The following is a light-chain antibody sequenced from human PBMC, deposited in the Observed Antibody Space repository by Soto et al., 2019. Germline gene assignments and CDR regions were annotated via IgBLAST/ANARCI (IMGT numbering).Light chain of an antibody. J-gene: IGKJ1*01. CDR1: QGVNIW. CDR3: QQYNVYWS. V-gene: IGKV1-5*03. CDR2: RAS. Sequence: MNQSPSTLSAYMGDRVTITCRASQGVNIWLAWYQQKPGRAPKLLIHRASILESGVPSRFSGSGSGTEFTLTISSLQPDDFATYYCQQYNVYWSFCPGTKVDI.